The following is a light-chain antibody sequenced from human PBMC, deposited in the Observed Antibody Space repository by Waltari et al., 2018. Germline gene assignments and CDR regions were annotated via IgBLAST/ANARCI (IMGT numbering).Light chain of an antibody. CDR1: DTDIGSYNF. Sequence: QSALTQPPSASGSPGQSVTISCTGTDTDIGSYNFVSWYQQEPGKPPKLVIYDVTKRPSGVPHRFAGSKSGNTASLTVSGLQAEDEADYYCCSYTANNNLVFGTGTTVTVL. J-gene: IGLJ1*01. CDR3: CSYTANNNLV. V-gene: IGLV2-8*01. CDR2: DVT.